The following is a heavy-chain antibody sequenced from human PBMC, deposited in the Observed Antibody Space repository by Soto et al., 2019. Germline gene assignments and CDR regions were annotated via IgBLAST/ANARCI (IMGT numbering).Heavy chain of an antibody. V-gene: IGHV3-30*03. Sequence: QVQLVESGGGVVQPGGSLRLSCAASGFTFSGYGMHWVRQAPGKGLEWVAVISYDGSNKYYADSVKGRFTISRDNSKNTLSLQMNSRRVEDTVVYYCARDRSSSSEMGMDVWVQGTTVTVSS. CDR3: ARDRSSSSEMGMDV. CDR2: ISYDGSNK. J-gene: IGHJ6*02. D-gene: IGHD6-6*01. CDR1: GFTFSGYG.